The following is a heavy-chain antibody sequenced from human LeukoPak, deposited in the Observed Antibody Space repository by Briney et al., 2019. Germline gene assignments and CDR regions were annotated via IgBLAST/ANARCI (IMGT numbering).Heavy chain of an antibody. CDR1: GYSFTSYW. Sequence: GESLKISCKGSGYSFTSYWIGWVRQMPGKGLEWMGIYPGDSDTRYSPSFQGQVTISADKSISTAYLQWSSLKASDTAMYYCARFRNRTSDAFDIWGQGTMVTVSS. J-gene: IGHJ3*02. CDR2: YPGDSDT. CDR3: ARFRNRTSDAFDI. D-gene: IGHD1-1*01. V-gene: IGHV5-51*01.